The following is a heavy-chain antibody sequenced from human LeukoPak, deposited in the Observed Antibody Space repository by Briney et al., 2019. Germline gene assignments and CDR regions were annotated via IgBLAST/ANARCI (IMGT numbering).Heavy chain of an antibody. J-gene: IGHJ3*02. CDR3: ARNHCGGDCFAFDI. CDR1: GGSISSYY. CDR2: IHYSGST. V-gene: IGHV4-59*01. D-gene: IGHD2-21*02. Sequence: SETLSLTCTVSGGSISSYYWSWIRQPPGKGLEYIGYIHYSGSTNSNPSLKSRVTMSVDTSKNQFSLKLNSVTAADTAVYYCARNHCGGDCFAFDIWGQGTMVTVSS.